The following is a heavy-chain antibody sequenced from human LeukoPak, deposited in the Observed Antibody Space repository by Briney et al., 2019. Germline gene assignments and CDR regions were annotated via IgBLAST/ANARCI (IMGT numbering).Heavy chain of an antibody. J-gene: IGHJ3*02. CDR3: ARSLRYSHGSDI. Sequence: SEALSPTCAVYGGSFSGYYWSWIRQPPGKGLEWIGEINHSGSTNYNPSLKSRVTISVDRSKNQFSLKLSSVTAADTAVYYCARSLRYSHGSDIWGQGTMVTVSS. D-gene: IGHD3-9*01. V-gene: IGHV4-34*01. CDR2: INHSGST. CDR1: GGSFSGYY.